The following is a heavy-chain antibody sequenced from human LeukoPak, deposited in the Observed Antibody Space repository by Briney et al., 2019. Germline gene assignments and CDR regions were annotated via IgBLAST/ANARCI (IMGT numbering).Heavy chain of an antibody. J-gene: IGHJ4*02. V-gene: IGHV4-34*01. CDR2: INQSGGT. CDR1: GGSLSGYY. CDR3: ARGWGRAVAGNFY. Sequence: SSETLSLTCAVYGGSLSGYYWGWTRQPPGKGLEWIGEINQSGGTNYNPSLKSRVSISVDTSKSQFSLKLSSVTAADTAVYYCARGWGRAVAGNFYWGRGTPVTVSS. D-gene: IGHD6-19*01.